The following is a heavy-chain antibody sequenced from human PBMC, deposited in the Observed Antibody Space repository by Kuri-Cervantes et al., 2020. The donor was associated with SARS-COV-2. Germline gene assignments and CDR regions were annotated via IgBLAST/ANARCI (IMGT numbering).Heavy chain of an antibody. J-gene: IGHJ6*02. V-gene: IGHV3-30*03. D-gene: IGHD3-10*01. CDR1: GXXXSGSA. Sequence: GGSLRXXXEXSGXXXSGSAXHWVRQVPGKGLEWXXLISXXGSXXXYGDSVKXRXXXSRDDSKNTLXXXMNSLRVXDTAVYYCAXXGSGNYYIPXYDFGLDVWGQGITVTVSS. CDR2: ISXXGSXX. CDR3: AXXGSGNYYIPXYDFGLDV.